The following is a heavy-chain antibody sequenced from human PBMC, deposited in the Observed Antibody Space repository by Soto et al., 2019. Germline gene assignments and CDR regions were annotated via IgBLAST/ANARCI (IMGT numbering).Heavy chain of an antibody. CDR3: AKDFEGTGSFDY. CDR1: GFTFNNYG. CDR2: ISNDGRDK. Sequence: QVQLVESGGGVVQPGRSLRLSCAASGFTFNNYGMHWVRQAPGKGLEWVAVISNDGRDKYSADSVKGRFTFSRDNSKNTLYLQMNSLRAEDTAVYYCAKDFEGTGSFDYWGQGTLVTVSS. D-gene: IGHD3-9*01. V-gene: IGHV3-30*18. J-gene: IGHJ4*02.